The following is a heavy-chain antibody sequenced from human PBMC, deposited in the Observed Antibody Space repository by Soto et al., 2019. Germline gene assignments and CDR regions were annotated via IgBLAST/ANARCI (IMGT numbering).Heavy chain of an antibody. CDR2: VFSIVDGGAI. Sequence: EVQLLESGGGLVKPGGSLRLSCAASGFTFSNDWMSWVRQAPGKGLEWVGSVFSIVDGGAINYAAPVKGRFAISRDDTDNILYLQLKSLKTEDAAVYYCTADYSSRSCGFDSWGQGTLVTVSS. CDR1: GFTFSNDW. V-gene: IGHV3-15*01. D-gene: IGHD2-2*01. J-gene: IGHJ4*02. CDR3: TADYSSRSCGFDS.